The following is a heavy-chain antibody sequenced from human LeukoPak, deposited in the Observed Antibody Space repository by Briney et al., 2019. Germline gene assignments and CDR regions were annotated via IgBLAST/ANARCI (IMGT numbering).Heavy chain of an antibody. CDR1: GFTFNTYS. V-gene: IGHV3-48*01. D-gene: IGHD6-13*01. J-gene: IGHJ4*02. Sequence: GGSLRLSCAASGFTFNTYSMNWVRQAPGEGLEWVSFISRVISTVYYADSVKGRFTISRDNAKNSMYLQMNSLRVEDTAVYYCARGSSWLDYWGQGILVTVSS. CDR3: ARGSSWLDY. CDR2: ISRVISTV.